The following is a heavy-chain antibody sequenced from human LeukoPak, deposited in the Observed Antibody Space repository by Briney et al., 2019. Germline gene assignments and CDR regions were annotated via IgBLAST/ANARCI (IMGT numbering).Heavy chain of an antibody. CDR3: ARDLTNRIVGANPHYYYYGMDV. D-gene: IGHD1-26*01. CDR1: GGSIISYY. CDR2: IYTSGST. Sequence: PSETLSLTFTVSGGSIISYYWSWIRQPAGKGLEWIGRIYTSGSTNYNPSLKSRVTMSVDTSKNQFSLKLSSVTAADTAVYYCARDLTNRIVGANPHYYYYGMDVWGQGTTVTVSS. V-gene: IGHV4-4*07. J-gene: IGHJ6*02.